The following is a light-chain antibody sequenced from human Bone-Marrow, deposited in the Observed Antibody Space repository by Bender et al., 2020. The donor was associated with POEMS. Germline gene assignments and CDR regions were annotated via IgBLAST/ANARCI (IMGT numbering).Light chain of an antibody. CDR3: QAWDTYSVI. CDR2: QDT. J-gene: IGLJ2*01. V-gene: IGLV3-1*01. Sequence: SYEVTQPPSVSVSPGQTASITCSGDDLGDKYVAWYQQKPGQSPVLVIYQDTKRPSGIPERFSGSNSGNIATLTISGTQAMDGADYYCQAWDTYSVIFGGGTKLTVL. CDR1: DLGDKY.